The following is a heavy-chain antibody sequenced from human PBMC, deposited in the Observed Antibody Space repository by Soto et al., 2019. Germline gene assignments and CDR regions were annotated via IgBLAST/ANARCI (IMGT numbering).Heavy chain of an antibody. CDR1: GGSISSSNW. J-gene: IGHJ4*02. CDR3: ARALILNDIRGGFDY. V-gene: IGHV4-4*02. CDR2: IYHSGST. D-gene: IGHD3-9*01. Sequence: SETLSLTCAVSGGSISSSNWWSWVRQPPGKGLEWIGEIYHSGSTNYNPSLKSRVTISVDKSKNQFSLKLSSVTAADTAVYYCARALILNDIRGGFDYWGQGTLVTVSS.